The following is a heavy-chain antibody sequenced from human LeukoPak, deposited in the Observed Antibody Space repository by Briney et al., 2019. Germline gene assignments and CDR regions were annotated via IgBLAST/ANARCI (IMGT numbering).Heavy chain of an antibody. V-gene: IGHV3-53*01. D-gene: IGHD3-3*01. CDR1: GFSVSSNY. Sequence: GGSLRLSCAASGFSVSSNYMSWVRQAPGKGLEWVSVIYNDGTTYYADSVKGRFTISRDNSKNTLYLQMNSLRAEDTAVYYCAKDRYYDFWSGQVGGFDPWGQGTLITVSS. CDR3: AKDRYYDFWSGQVGGFDP. CDR2: IYNDGTT. J-gene: IGHJ5*02.